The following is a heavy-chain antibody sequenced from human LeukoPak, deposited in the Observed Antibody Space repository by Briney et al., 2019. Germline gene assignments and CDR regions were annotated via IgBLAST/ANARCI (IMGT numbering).Heavy chain of an antibody. V-gene: IGHV1-18*01. CDR2: ISCYNGDT. Sequence: ASVRVSCKASGYTFTHHGISWVRQAPGQGLEWMAWISCYNGDTHYAQKFQGRVTLTTDTSTTTAFMELRSLRSDDTAVYYCARDPTNTSGRYAYFDSWGQGTLVTVSS. CDR1: GYTFTHHG. J-gene: IGHJ4*02. D-gene: IGHD6-19*01. CDR3: ARDPTNTSGRYAYFDS.